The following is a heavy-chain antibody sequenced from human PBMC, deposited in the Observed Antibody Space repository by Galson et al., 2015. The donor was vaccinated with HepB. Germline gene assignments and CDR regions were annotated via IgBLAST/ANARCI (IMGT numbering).Heavy chain of an antibody. CDR3: ARDSFYDNTGYPVPRNFGVDV. Sequence: CAISGDSVSSSTAAWNWIRQSPSRGLEWLGRTYYRSEWYNDYAVSVKSRITINPDTSKNQFSLQLSSVTPDGTAVYYCARDSFYDNTGYPVPRNFGVDVWGQGTTVTVSS. J-gene: IGHJ6*02. CDR1: GDSVSSSTAA. V-gene: IGHV6-1*01. D-gene: IGHD3-22*01. CDR2: TYYRSEWYN.